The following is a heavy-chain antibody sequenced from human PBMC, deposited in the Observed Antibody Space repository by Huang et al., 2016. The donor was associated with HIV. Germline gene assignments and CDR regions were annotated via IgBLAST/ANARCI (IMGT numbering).Heavy chain of an antibody. V-gene: IGHV1-69*13. J-gene: IGHJ6*03. CDR1: GGTFSTNA. CDR3: TRQPYCGGDCAHYYYFYMDV. D-gene: IGHD2-21*02. CDR2: IIPMFGTT. Sequence: QVQLVQSGAEVKRPGASVKVSCRASGGTFSTNAVSWVRQAPGQGLEWMGGIIPMFGTTNYAQMFQGKVTITADESSSTVYMELSSLRSDDTAVYYCTRQPYCGGDCAHYYYFYMDVWGKGTTVTVSS.